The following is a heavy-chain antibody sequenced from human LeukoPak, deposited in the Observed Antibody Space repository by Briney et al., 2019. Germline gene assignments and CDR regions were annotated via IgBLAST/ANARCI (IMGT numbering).Heavy chain of an antibody. V-gene: IGHV3-23*01. CDR3: AKVFYDSSGQPRGLFDY. CDR2: ISGSGGST. Sequence: GGSLRLSCAASGFTFSSYAMSWVRQAPGKGLELVSAISGSGGSTYYADSVKGRFTISRDNSKNTLYLQMNSLRAEDTAVYYCAKVFYDSSGQPRGLFDYWGQGTLVTVSS. D-gene: IGHD3-22*01. CDR1: GFTFSSYA. J-gene: IGHJ4*02.